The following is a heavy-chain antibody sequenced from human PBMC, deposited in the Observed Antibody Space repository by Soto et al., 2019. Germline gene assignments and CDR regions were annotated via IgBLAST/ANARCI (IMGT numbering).Heavy chain of an antibody. CDR3: ARERASGFGMDV. D-gene: IGHD6-25*01. J-gene: IGHJ6*02. V-gene: IGHV4-4*07. CDR1: GGSLRSYY. CDR2: IYTSGTT. Sequence: SETLSLTCNASGGSLRSYYWSWIRQPAGKALEWIGRIYTSGTTNYNPSLKSRATILLDTSKNQFSLKLSSVTAADTAVYYCARERASGFGMDVWGQGTTVTVSS.